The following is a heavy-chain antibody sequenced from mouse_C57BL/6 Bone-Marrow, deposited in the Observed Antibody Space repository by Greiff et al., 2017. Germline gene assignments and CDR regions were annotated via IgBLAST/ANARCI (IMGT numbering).Heavy chain of an antibody. CDR3: ARWHYYGSCYDWFFDV. Sequence: EVQLQQSGPELVKPGASVKIPCKASGYTFTDYNMDWVKQSHGKSLEWIGNINPKNGGTIYNQKFKGKATLTADKSSSTAYMELRSRTSEDIAVYYFARWHYYGSCYDWFFDVWGTGTTVTVSS. J-gene: IGHJ1*03. V-gene: IGHV1-18*01. CDR1: GYTFTDYN. D-gene: IGHD1-1*01. CDR2: INPKNGGT.